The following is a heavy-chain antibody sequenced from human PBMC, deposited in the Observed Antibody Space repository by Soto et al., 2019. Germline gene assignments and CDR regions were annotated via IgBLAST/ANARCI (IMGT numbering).Heavy chain of an antibody. Sequence: GGSLRLSCTASGFTFSMYWMHWVRQVPGKGPEWVSRISDDGSRADYADSVKGRFTISRDNAKNTLYLEMHVLRADDTAVYYCTRGPRPSSVGTGAFWGQGTPVTVSS. J-gene: IGHJ4*02. V-gene: IGHV3-74*01. CDR1: GFTFSMYW. CDR3: TRGPRPSSVGTGAF. CDR2: ISDDGSRA. D-gene: IGHD3-10*01.